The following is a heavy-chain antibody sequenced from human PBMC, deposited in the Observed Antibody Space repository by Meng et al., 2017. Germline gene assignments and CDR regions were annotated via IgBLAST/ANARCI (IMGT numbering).Heavy chain of an antibody. CDR1: GYTFTGYY. J-gene: IGHJ4*02. V-gene: IGHV1-2*06. Sequence: QVQLVLSGAGVKKPGASVKVSCKASGYTFTGYYMHWVRQAPGQGLEWMGRINPNSGGTNYAQKFQGRVTMTRDTSISTAYMELSRLRSDDTAVYYCARDYGSGRIILHFDYWGQGTLVTVSS. CDR3: ARDYGSGRIILHFDY. CDR2: INPNSGGT. D-gene: IGHD3-10*01.